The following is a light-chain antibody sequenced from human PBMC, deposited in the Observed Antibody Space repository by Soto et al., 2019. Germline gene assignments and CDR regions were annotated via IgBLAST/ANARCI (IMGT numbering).Light chain of an antibody. CDR1: QNISVW. CDR2: DAS. Sequence: DIQMTQSPSTLSASVGDGVTITCRASQNISVWLAWYQQRPGKAPKFLIYDASNLETGVSSRFSGSGSGTEFHPNIRNLPPDEFATHYCQQYDSSSPTFGQGTKLEIK. V-gene: IGKV1-5*01. CDR3: QQYDSSSPT. J-gene: IGKJ2*01.